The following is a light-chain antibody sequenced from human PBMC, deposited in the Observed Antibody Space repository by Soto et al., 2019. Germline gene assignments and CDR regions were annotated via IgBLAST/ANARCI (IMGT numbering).Light chain of an antibody. Sequence: QSVLTQPASVSGSPGQSVTISCTGTTSDVGGYISVSWYQQHPGKAPKLMIYEVSNRPSGVSNRFSGSKSGNTASLTISGLQPEDEADYYCSSYTASSTLVFGTGTKVTVL. CDR3: SSYTASSTLV. V-gene: IGLV2-14*01. CDR1: TSDVGGYIS. CDR2: EVS. J-gene: IGLJ1*01.